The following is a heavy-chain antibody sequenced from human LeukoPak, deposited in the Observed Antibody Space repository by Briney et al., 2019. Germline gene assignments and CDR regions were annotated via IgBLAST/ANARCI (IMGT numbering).Heavy chain of an antibody. V-gene: IGHV3-33*01. Sequence: PGGSLRLSCEASGFTFSSHGMYWVRQAPGKGLEWVAVIWNDGSYKYYEDSVKGRFTISRDNSENMLYLQMNSLRVEDTAIYYCARWGEGSRLDHWGQGTLVTVSS. CDR3: ARWGEGSRLDH. J-gene: IGHJ4*02. CDR1: GFTFSSHG. CDR2: IWNDGSYK. D-gene: IGHD6-13*01.